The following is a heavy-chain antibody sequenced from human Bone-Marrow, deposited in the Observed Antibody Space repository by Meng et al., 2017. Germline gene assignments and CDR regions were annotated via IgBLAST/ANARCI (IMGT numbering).Heavy chain of an antibody. CDR2: INTNTGNP. CDR1: GYTFTRYA. V-gene: IGHV7-4-1*02. D-gene: IGHD4-17*01. CDR3: AREADGDHDY. Sequence: QVQCVHSGAGLKQPGASVTVSCKASGYTFTRYAMNWVRQAPGQGLEWMGWINTNTGNPTYAQGFTGRFVFSLDTSVSTAYLQISSLKAEDTAVYYCAREADGDHDYWGQGTLVTVSS. J-gene: IGHJ4*02.